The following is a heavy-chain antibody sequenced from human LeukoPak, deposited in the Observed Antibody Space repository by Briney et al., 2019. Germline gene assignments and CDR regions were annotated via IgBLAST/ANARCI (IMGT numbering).Heavy chain of an antibody. CDR1: GGSFSTYY. V-gene: IGHV4-34*01. CDR3: ALGGIYGPADY. CDR2: INHSGST. J-gene: IGHJ3*01. Sequence: SETLSLTCAVYGGSFSTYYWSWIRQPPGKGLEWIGEINHSGSTNYNPSLKSRLTISIDTSKKQFSLKLSSVTAADTAVYYCALGGIYGPADYWGQGTMVAVSS. D-gene: IGHD2-2*01.